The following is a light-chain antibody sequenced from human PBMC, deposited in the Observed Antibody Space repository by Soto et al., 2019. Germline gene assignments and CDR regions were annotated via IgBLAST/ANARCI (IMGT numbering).Light chain of an antibody. Sequence: QSALTQPASVSGSPRQSITISCTGTSSDVGGYNYVSWYQQHPGKAPKLMIYDVSNRPSGVSNRFSGSKSGNTASLTISGLQAEDEADYYCSSYTSSSTLAFGGGTKLTVL. CDR3: SSYTSSSTLA. CDR1: SSDVGGYNY. CDR2: DVS. J-gene: IGLJ2*01. V-gene: IGLV2-14*01.